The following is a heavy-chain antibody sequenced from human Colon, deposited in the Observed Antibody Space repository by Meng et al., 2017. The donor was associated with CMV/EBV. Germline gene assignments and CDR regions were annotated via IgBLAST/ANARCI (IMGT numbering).Heavy chain of an antibody. V-gene: IGHV3-43D*03. CDR1: GFSLGDYA. D-gene: IGHD3-3*01. CDR3: VKGGADLKWLLFDS. Sequence: GGSLRLSCAASGFSLGDYAMHWVRQAPGKGLEWVSVIAWDGDTFYYADSVKGRFTISRDVRKNSLYLDMDNVRTEDTAFYYCVKGGADLKWLLFDSWGPGTLVTVSS. J-gene: IGHJ5*01. CDR2: IAWDGDTF.